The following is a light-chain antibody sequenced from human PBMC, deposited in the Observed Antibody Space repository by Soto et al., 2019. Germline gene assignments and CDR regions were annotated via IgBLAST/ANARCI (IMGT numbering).Light chain of an antibody. CDR2: DVS. J-gene: IGLJ2*01. Sequence: ALTQPASVSGSPGQSITISCTGTSSDAGNYNYVSWYQQHPGKAPKLMIYDVSNRPSGVSNRFSGSKSGYTASLTISGLQAEDEADYYCSSYTSSSTILFGGGTKLTVL. V-gene: IGLV2-14*01. CDR1: SSDAGNYNY. CDR3: SSYTSSSTIL.